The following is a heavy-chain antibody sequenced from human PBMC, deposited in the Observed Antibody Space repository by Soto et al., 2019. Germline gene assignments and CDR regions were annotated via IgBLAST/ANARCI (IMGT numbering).Heavy chain of an antibody. CDR1: CGSISSYY. V-gene: IGHV4-59*01. D-gene: IGHD1-26*01. J-gene: IGHJ4*02. CDR3: ARAAYFSKVGATQYYFDY. Sequence: PSETLSLTCTVSCGSISSYYWSWIRQPPGKGLEWIGYIYYSGSTNYNPSLKSRVTISVDTSKNQFSLKLSSVTAADTAVYYCARAAYFSKVGATQYYFDYWGQGTLVTVSS. CDR2: IYYSGST.